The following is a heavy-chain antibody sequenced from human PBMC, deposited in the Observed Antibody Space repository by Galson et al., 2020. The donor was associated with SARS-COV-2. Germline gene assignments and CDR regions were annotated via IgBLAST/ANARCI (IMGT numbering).Heavy chain of an antibody. CDR2: IYYSGGA. CDR3: ARVALGSDWLPFYR. V-gene: IGHV4-59*01. CDR1: GGYLNSYY. D-gene: IGHD3-9*01. Sequence: SETLSLTCSVPGGYLNSYYWSWNRQSPGKGLEWIGYIYYSGGAKSNPPPKSRVTISVDMSQNQFSLKVTSVTAADTAVYYCARVALGSDWLPFYRWGQGTLVIVSS. J-gene: IGHJ5*02.